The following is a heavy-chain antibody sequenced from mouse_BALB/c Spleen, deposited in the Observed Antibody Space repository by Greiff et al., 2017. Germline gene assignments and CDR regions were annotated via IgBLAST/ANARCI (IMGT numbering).Heavy chain of an antibody. D-gene: IGHD4-1*01. CDR3: ARRTGTVSFDY. CDR1: GYSFTSYY. Sequence: EVQLVESGPELMKPGASVKISCKASGYSFTSYYMHWVKQSHGKSLEWIGYIDPFNGGTSYNQKFKGKATLTVDKSSSTAYMHLSSLTSEDSAVYYCARRTGTVSFDYWGQGTTLTVSS. J-gene: IGHJ2*01. V-gene: IGHV1S135*01. CDR2: IDPFNGGT.